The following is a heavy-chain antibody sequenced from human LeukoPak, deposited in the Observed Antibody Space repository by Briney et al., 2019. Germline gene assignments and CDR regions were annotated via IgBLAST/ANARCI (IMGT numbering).Heavy chain of an antibody. Sequence: GMSLRLSCAASGFTFNNFGMHWVRQAPGKGLEWVSVISYSGSVQFYADSVKGRFTISRDNGQNSVYLQMDSLRAEDTAIYYCAREFLYYSDSSGYFAVDHWGQGILVTVSS. CDR3: AREFLYYSDSSGYFAVDH. CDR2: ISYSGSVQ. J-gene: IGHJ5*02. V-gene: IGHV3-30*03. D-gene: IGHD3-22*01. CDR1: GFTFNNFG.